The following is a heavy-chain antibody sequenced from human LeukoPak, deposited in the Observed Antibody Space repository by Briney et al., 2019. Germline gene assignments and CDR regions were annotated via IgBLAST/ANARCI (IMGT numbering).Heavy chain of an antibody. V-gene: IGHV1-8*02. CDR2: MNPNSGNT. J-gene: IGHJ4*02. CDR1: GYTFTSYD. Sequence: ASVKVSCEASGYTFTSYDINWVRQATGQGLEWMGWMNPNSGNTGYAQKLQGGVTMTTDTSTSTAYMELRSLRSDDTAVCYCARDRLELRDKTLDYWGQGTLVTVSS. D-gene: IGHD1-7*01. CDR3: ARDRLELRDKTLDY.